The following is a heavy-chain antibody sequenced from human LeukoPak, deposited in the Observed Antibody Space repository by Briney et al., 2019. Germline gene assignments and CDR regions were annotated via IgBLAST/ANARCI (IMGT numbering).Heavy chain of an antibody. CDR2: MNPNSGNT. D-gene: IGHD2-2*01. Sequence: GASVKVSCKASGYTFISYDINWVRQATGQGLEWMGWMNPNSGNTGYAQKFQGRVTMTRNTSISTAYMELSSLRSEDTAVYYCARLVPAAMAPLDPWGQGTLVTVSS. CDR1: GYTFISYD. CDR3: ARLVPAAMAPLDP. V-gene: IGHV1-8*02. J-gene: IGHJ5*02.